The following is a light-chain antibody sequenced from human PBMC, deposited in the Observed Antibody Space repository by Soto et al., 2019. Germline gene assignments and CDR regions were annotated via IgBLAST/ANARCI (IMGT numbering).Light chain of an antibody. CDR3: QKRSDWLT. Sequence: EIVLTQSPATLSLSPGDRAILSCRASQSISSALAWYQQKPGQAPRLLIYDASDRATGIPARFSGSRSGTDFTLTISSLEPEDFAVYYCQKRSDWLTFGGGTKVDIK. J-gene: IGKJ4*01. CDR1: QSISSA. CDR2: DAS. V-gene: IGKV3-11*01.